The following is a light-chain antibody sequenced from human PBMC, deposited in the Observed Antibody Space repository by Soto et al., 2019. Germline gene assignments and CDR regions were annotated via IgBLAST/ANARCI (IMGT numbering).Light chain of an antibody. CDR2: DAS. CDR1: QSVSSY. J-gene: IGKJ1*01. CDR3: QQLSNWLWT. V-gene: IGKV3-11*01. Sequence: EIVLTQSPATLSLSPGERATLSCRASQSVSSYLAWYQQKHGQAPRLLTYDASNGATGIPARFSGSASGTDFTLTISSLEPEDFAVYSCQQLSNWLWTFGQGTKMEIK.